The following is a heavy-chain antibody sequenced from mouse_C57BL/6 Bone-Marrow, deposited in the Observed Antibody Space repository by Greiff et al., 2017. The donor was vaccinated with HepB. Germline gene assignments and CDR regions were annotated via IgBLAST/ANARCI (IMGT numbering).Heavy chain of an antibody. CDR1: GFTFSDYG. V-gene: IGHV5-17*01. CDR3: ARSAGTGAMDD. D-gene: IGHD4-1*01. CDR2: ISSGSSTI. J-gene: IGHJ4*01. Sequence: EVKLMESGGGLVKPGGSLKLSCAASGFTFSDYGMHWVRQAPEKGLEWVAYISSGSSTIYYADTVKGRFTISRDNAKNTLFLQMTRRRSEDTAMYYCARSAGTGAMDDWGHVTSVTVSS.